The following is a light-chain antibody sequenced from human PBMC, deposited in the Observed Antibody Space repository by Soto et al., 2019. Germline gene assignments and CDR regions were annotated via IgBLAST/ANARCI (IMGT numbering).Light chain of an antibody. CDR2: EVV. CDR1: KNDIGVYDF. J-gene: IGLJ3*02. V-gene: IGLV2-8*01. CDR3: ASYTAINTWV. Sequence: QSVLTQPPSASGSPGQSVTISCTGTKNDIGVYDFVSWYQHHPGKAPRLIIYEVVQRPSGVPDRFSGSKSGNTASLTVSGLQAADEADYYCASYTAINTWVFGGGTKLTVL.